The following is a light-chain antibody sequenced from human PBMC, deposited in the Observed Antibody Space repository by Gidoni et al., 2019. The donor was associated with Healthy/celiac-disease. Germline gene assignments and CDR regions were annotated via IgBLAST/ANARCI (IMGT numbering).Light chain of an antibody. V-gene: IGLV2-11*01. Sequence: QSALTQPRSVSGSPGQSVPISCTGTSGDVGAYTYVSWYQQHPGKAPKLMIYDVTKRPSGVPYRFSGSKSGNTASLTISGLQAEDEAEYYCCSYAGSYTWVFGGGAKLTVL. CDR3: CSYAGSYTWV. CDR1: SGDVGAYTY. CDR2: DVT. J-gene: IGLJ3*02.